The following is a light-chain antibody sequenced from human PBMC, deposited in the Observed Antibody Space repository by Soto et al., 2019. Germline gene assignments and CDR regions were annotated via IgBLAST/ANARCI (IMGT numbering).Light chain of an antibody. Sequence: QAVVTQPPSVSGAPGQRVTISCTGSSSNIGAGYDLHWYQQFPGAAPKLLIFAYTNRPSGVPDRFSGSKSGTSASLAITGLQADDEADYYCQSFDRSLTAWVFGGGTKLTVL. CDR2: AYT. CDR3: QSFDRSLTAWV. J-gene: IGLJ3*02. CDR1: SSNIGAGYD. V-gene: IGLV1-40*01.